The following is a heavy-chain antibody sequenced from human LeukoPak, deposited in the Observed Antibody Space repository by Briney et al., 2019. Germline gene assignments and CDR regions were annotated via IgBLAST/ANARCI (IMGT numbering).Heavy chain of an antibody. CDR2: IDAGNGDT. CDR1: GYHFTSYA. V-gene: IGHV1-3*01. J-gene: IGHJ4*02. D-gene: IGHD1-1*01. Sequence: GASVKVSCKTSGYHFTSYAIHWVRQAPGQGLEWMGWIDAGNGDTRYLQKFQGRVTITRDTSANTAYMELSSLRSEDSAVYYCARGTVTYEGDYWGQGTLVTVSS. CDR3: ARGTVTYEGDY.